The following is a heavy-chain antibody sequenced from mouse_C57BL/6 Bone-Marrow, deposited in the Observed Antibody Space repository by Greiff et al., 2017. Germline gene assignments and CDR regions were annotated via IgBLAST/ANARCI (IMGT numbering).Heavy chain of an antibody. Sequence: VQLQQSGPGLVKPSQSLSLTCSVTGYSITSGYYWNWIRQFPGNKLEWMGYISYDGSNNYNPSLKNRISITRDTSKNQFFLKLNSVTTEDTATYYCAREGYRNFDYWGQGTTLTVSS. D-gene: IGHD2-14*01. CDR3: AREGYRNFDY. CDR1: GYSITSGYY. CDR2: ISYDGSN. J-gene: IGHJ2*01. V-gene: IGHV3-6*01.